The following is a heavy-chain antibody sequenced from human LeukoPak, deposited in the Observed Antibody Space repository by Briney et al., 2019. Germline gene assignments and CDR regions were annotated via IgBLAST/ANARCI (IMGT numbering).Heavy chain of an antibody. CDR1: GFTFSSYA. CDR2: ISYDGSNK. Sequence: GGSLRLSCAASGFTFSSYAMHWVRQAPGKGLEWVAVISYDGSNKYYADSVKGRFTISRDNSKNTLYLQMNSLRAEDTAVYYCARDQMAGYFDYWGQGTLVAVSS. V-gene: IGHV3-30-3*01. CDR3: ARDQMAGYFDY. J-gene: IGHJ4*02. D-gene: IGHD5-24*01.